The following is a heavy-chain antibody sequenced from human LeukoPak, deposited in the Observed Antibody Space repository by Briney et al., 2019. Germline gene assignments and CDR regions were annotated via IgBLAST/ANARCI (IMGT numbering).Heavy chain of an antibody. CDR2: IKKDGGEK. CDR3: ARDFTRGYEFWGGLTEDDY. CDR1: GFIFTNYW. V-gene: IGHV3-7*01. Sequence: GGSLRLSCGASGFIFTNYWMSWVCQAPGKGLEWVANIKKDGGEKYYVDSVKGRFIISRDNAKKSLYLQMNSLRVEDTAVYYCARDFTRGYEFWGGLTEDDYWGQGTLVTVSS. J-gene: IGHJ4*02. D-gene: IGHD3-3*01.